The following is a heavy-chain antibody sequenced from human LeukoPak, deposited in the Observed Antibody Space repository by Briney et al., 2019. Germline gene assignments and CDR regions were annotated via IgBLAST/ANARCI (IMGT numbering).Heavy chain of an antibody. J-gene: IGHJ6*02. CDR3: ARDRSPHYGMDV. CDR2: IYTSGST. Sequence: SETLSLTCAVYGGSFSGYYWSWIRQPAGKGLEWIGRIYTSGSTNYNPSLKSRVTLSVDTSKNQFSLKLSSVTAADTAVYYCARDRSPHYGMDVWGQGTTVTVSS. V-gene: IGHV4-4*07. CDR1: GGSFSGYY.